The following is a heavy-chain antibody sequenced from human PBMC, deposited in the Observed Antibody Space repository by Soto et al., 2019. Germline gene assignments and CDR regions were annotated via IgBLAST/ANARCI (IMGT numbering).Heavy chain of an antibody. Sequence: ASVKVSCKASVYTFTSYGISWVRQAPGQGLEWMGWISAYNGNTNYAQKLQGRVTMTTDTSTSTAYMELRSLRSDDTAVYYCARDRKGGYDFWSGYYPSYYYGMDVWGQGTTVTVSS. J-gene: IGHJ6*02. D-gene: IGHD3-3*01. CDR3: ARDRKGGYDFWSGYYPSYYYGMDV. CDR2: ISAYNGNT. V-gene: IGHV1-18*04. CDR1: VYTFTSYG.